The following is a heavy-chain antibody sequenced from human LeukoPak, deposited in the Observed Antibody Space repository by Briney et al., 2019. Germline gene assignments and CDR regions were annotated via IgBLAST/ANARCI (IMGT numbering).Heavy chain of an antibody. CDR2: ISSSSSYI. D-gene: IGHD3-3*01. CDR3: ARDFWSGYYMWDYYYYYMDV. Sequence: GGSLRLSCAASGFTFSSYSMNWVRQAPGKGLEWVSSISSSSSYIYYADSVKGRFTISRDNAKNSLYLQMNSLRAEDTAVYYCARDFWSGYYMWDYYYYYMDVWGKGTTVTVSS. V-gene: IGHV3-21*01. CDR1: GFTFSSYS. J-gene: IGHJ6*03.